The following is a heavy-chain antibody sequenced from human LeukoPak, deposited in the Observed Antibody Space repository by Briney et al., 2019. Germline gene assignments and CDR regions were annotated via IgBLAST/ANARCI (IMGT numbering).Heavy chain of an antibody. V-gene: IGHV5-51*01. CDR3: ARHVTIFGVVNRNEYYYYGMDV. Sequence: GESLKISCKGSGYSFTNYWIGWVRQMPGKGLEWMGIIYPGDSDTRYSPSFQGQVTISADKSISTAYLQWSSLKASDTAMYYCARHVTIFGVVNRNEYYYYGMDVWGQGTTVTVSS. CDR2: IYPGDSDT. CDR1: GYSFTNYW. J-gene: IGHJ6*02. D-gene: IGHD3-3*01.